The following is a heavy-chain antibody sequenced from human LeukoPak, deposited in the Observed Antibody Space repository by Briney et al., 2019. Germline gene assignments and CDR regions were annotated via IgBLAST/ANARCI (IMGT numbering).Heavy chain of an antibody. V-gene: IGHV4-39*01. D-gene: IGHD6-19*01. Sequence: SETLSLTCAVPGASISGSGYYLGWIRQPPGKGLEWIGNIYYTGSTYYNASLQSRVTISIDMSKNQFSLRLSSVTAADTAMYYCVKSGGYGLIDYWGQGTLVTVSS. CDR2: IYYTGST. CDR3: VKSGGYGLIDY. J-gene: IGHJ4*02. CDR1: GASISGSGYY.